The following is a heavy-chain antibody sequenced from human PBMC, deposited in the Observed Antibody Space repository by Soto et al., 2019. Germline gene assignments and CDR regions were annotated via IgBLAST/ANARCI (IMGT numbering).Heavy chain of an antibody. CDR3: ASRRYCSSTSCYAGNWFDP. CDR2: IYYSGST. V-gene: IGHV4-59*12. Sequence: SETLSLTCTVSGGSISSYYWSWIRQPPGKGLEWIGYIYYSGSTNYNPSLKSRVTISVDTSKNQFSLKLSSVTAADTAVYYCASRRYCSSTSCYAGNWFDPWGQGTLVTVSS. CDR1: GGSISSYY. J-gene: IGHJ5*02. D-gene: IGHD2-2*01.